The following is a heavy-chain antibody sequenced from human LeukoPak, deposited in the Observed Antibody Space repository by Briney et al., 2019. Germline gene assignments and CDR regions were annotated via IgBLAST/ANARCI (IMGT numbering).Heavy chain of an antibody. D-gene: IGHD1-26*01. CDR2: ISGSGGST. J-gene: IGHJ4*02. CDR1: GFTFSSYA. V-gene: IGHV3-23*01. Sequence: GGSLRLSCAASGFTFSSYAMSWVRQAPGKGLEWVSAISGSGGSTYYADSVKGRFTISRDNAKNSLYLQMNSLRAEDMAVYYCARDQFPATLIVGATSYMGYWGQGTLVTVSS. CDR3: ARDQFPATLIVGATSYMGY.